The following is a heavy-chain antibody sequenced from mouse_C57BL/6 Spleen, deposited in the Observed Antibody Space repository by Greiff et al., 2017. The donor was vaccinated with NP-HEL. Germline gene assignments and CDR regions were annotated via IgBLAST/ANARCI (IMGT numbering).Heavy chain of an antibody. J-gene: IGHJ4*01. D-gene: IGHD2-4*01. CDR1: GYTFTSYW. Sequence: VKLQQSGAELVKPGASVKLSCKASGYTFTSYWMHWVKQRPGQGLEWIGMIHPNSGSTNYNEKFKSKATLTVDKSSSTAYMQLSSLTSEDSAVYYCARLDDYDYYYAMDYWGQGTSVTVSS. CDR3: ARLDDYDYYYAMDY. CDR2: IHPNSGST. V-gene: IGHV1-64*01.